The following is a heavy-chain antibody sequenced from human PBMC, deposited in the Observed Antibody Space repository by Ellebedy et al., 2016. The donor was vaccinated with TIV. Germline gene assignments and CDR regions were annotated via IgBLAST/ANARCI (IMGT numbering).Heavy chain of an antibody. V-gene: IGHV3-23*01. CDR3: ATQLWKTEF. J-gene: IGHJ4*01. CDR2: ISTTDGT. Sequence: GESLKISCEASESTFSSYGMSWVRQAPGKGLEWVSSISTTDGTHYADSVKGRFTISRDNPKNTLYLQMNSLRVEDTAVYYCATQLWKTEFWGHGTLVIVSS. CDR1: ESTFSSYG. D-gene: IGHD5-24*01.